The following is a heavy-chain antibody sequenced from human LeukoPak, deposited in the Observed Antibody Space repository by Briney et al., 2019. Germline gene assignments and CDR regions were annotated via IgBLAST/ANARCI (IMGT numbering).Heavy chain of an antibody. J-gene: IGHJ2*01. CDR2: IIPIFAAA. CDR3: ARVKFVGANWSFDL. Sequence: SVKVSCKASGGTFSSYAISWVRQAPGQGLEWMGGIIPIFAAANYAQKFQGRVTITADESTSTAYMELSSLRSEDTAVYYCARVKFVGANWSFDLWGRGTLVTVSS. D-gene: IGHD2-15*01. V-gene: IGHV1-69*01. CDR1: GGTFSSYA.